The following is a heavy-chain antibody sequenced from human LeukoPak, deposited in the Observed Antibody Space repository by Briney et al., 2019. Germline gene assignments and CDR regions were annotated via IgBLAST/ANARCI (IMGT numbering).Heavy chain of an antibody. J-gene: IGHJ3*02. CDR2: ISGSGGST. D-gene: IGHD4-23*01. Sequence: GGSLRLSCAASGFTFSSYAMSWVRQAPGKGLKWVSAISGSGGSTYYADSVKGRFTISRDNSKNTLYLQMNSLRAEDTAVYYCARGGTTVVGGGAFDIWGQGTMVTVSS. CDR3: ARGGTTVVGGGAFDI. V-gene: IGHV3-23*01. CDR1: GFTFSSYA.